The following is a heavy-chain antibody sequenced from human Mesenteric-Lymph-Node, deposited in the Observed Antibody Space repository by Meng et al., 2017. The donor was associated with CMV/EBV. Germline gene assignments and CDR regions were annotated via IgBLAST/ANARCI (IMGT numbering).Heavy chain of an antibody. CDR1: GGTFSSYA. Sequence: SGGTFSSYAVSWVRQAPGQGLEWMGGIIPIFGTANYAQKFQGRVTITADESTSTAYMELSSLRSEDTAVYYCARGLGWFGELSSDYWGQGTLVTVSS. V-gene: IGHV1-69*01. D-gene: IGHD3-10*01. CDR2: IIPIFGTA. J-gene: IGHJ4*02. CDR3: ARGLGWFGELSSDY.